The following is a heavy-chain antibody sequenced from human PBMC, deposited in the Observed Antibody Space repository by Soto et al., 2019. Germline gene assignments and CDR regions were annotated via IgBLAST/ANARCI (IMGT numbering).Heavy chain of an antibody. CDR2: IIPIFGTA. CDR1: GGTFSSYA. Sequence: SVKVSCKASGGTFSSYAISWVRQAPGQGLEWMGGIIPIFGTANYAQKFQGRVTITADESTSTAYMELSSLRSEDTAVYYCATVLDYGDYSLYWYFDLWGRGTLVTVSS. V-gene: IGHV1-69*13. D-gene: IGHD4-17*01. J-gene: IGHJ2*01. CDR3: ATVLDYGDYSLYWYFDL.